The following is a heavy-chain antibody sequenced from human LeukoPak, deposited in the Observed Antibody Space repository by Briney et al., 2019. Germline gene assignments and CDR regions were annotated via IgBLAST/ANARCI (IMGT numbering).Heavy chain of an antibody. CDR3: ARVGQLLRQNYYYYYYMDV. CDR2: IYHSGST. CDR1: GGSISSGGYY. J-gene: IGHJ6*03. V-gene: IGHV4-30-2*01. Sequence: SETLSLTCTVSGGSISSGGYYWSWIRQPPGKGLEWIGYIYHSGSTYYNPSLKSRVTISVDRSKNQFSLKLSSVTAADTAVYYCARVGQLLRQNYYYYYYMDVWGKGTTVTVSS. D-gene: IGHD2-2*01.